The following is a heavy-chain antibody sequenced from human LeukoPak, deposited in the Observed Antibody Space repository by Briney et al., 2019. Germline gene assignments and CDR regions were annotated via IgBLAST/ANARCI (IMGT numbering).Heavy chain of an antibody. CDR1: GASISSYY. D-gene: IGHD1-7*01. Sequence: PSETLSLTCTVSGASISSYYWSWFRQPPGKGLEWIGYIYTSGSTNYNPSLKSRVTISVDTSKNQFSLKLSSVTAADTAVYYCARRGGTGTIDYWGQGTLVTVSS. CDR2: IYTSGST. V-gene: IGHV4-4*09. CDR3: ARRGGTGTIDY. J-gene: IGHJ4*02.